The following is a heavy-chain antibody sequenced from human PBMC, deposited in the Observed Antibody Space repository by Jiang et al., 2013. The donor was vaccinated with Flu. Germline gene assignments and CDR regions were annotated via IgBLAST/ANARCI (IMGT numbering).Heavy chain of an antibody. CDR3: AREAVPAAFDY. J-gene: IGHJ4*02. CDR1: GYTFTSYY. Sequence: GAEVKKPGASVKVSCKASGYTFTSYYMHWVRQASGQGLEWMGIINPSGGSTSYAQKFQGRVTMTRDTSTSTVYMELSSLRSEDTAVYYCAREAVPAAFDYWGQGTLVTVSS. CDR2: INPSGGST. V-gene: IGHV1-46*03. D-gene: IGHD2-2*01.